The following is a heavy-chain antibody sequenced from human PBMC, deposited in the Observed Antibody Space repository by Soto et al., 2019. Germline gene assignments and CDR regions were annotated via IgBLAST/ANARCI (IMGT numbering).Heavy chain of an antibody. CDR2: IYWDDDK. V-gene: IGHV2-5*02. D-gene: IGHD3-10*01. CDR3: AHSLPPSSYGSGGIFDF. CDR1: GFSLTTSGVA. Sequence: QITLKESGPPLVKPTQTLTLTCTVSGFSLTTSGVAVSWIRQPPGKGLEWLALIYWDDDKRYYPSLKTRLTVAKDPSKNQVVLTLTNVDPVDTGTYYCAHSLPPSSYGSGGIFDFWGQGTLVTVSS. J-gene: IGHJ4*02.